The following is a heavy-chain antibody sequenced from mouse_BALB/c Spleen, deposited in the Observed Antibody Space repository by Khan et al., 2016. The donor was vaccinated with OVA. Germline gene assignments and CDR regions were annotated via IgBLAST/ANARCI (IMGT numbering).Heavy chain of an antibody. CDR1: GYSITSDYA. CDR2: ISYSGCT. D-gene: IGHD1-1*01. Sequence: EVQLVESGPDLLKPSQSLSLSCTVTGYSITSDYAWNWIRQFPGNKLECMAYISYSGCTTYSPSLRSRITITRDTSKNQLFLQLNSVTTEDTATYYWACRRVLLRYPDCFDYWGQGTTLTVFS. V-gene: IGHV3-2*02. J-gene: IGHJ2*01. CDR3: ACRRVLLRYPDCFDY.